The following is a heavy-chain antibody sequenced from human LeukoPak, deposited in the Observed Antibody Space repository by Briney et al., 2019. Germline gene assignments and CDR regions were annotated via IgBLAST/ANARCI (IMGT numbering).Heavy chain of an antibody. CDR3: AKGYGSGSYYTPIEYYFDY. CDR2: ISYDGSNK. Sequence: PGRSLRLSCAASGFTFSSYGMHWVRQAPGKGLEWVAVISYDGSNKYYADSVKGRFTISRDNSKNTLYLQMNSLRAEDTAVYYCAKGYGSGSYYTPIEYYFDYWGQGTLVTVSS. V-gene: IGHV3-30*18. D-gene: IGHD3-10*01. CDR1: GFTFSSYG. J-gene: IGHJ4*02.